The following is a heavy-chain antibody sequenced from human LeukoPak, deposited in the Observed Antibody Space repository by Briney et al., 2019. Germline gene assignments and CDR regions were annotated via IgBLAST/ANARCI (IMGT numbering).Heavy chain of an antibody. CDR2: ISWNSGSI. D-gene: IGHD6-19*01. V-gene: IGHV3-9*01. CDR1: GFTLDDYA. CDR3: AKDMVRDIAVAGTTAFDI. Sequence: GGSLRLSCAASGFTLDDYAMHWVRQAPGKGLEWVSGISWNSGSIGYADSVKGRFTISRDNAKNSLYLQMNSLRAEDTALYYCAKDMVRDIAVAGTTAFDIWGQGTMVTVSS. J-gene: IGHJ3*02.